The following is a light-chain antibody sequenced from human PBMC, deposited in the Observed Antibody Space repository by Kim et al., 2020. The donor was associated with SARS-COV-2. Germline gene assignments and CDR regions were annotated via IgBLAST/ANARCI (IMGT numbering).Light chain of an antibody. J-gene: IGLJ7*01. CDR3: QTGGPGTAV. Sequence: QPVLTQSPSASASLGASVKLTCTLSSGHSSYAIAWHQQQPEKGPRYLMKLNSDGSHSKGDGIPDRFSGSSSGAERYLTISSLQSEDEADYYCQTGGPGTAVLGGGTQRTVL. CDR1: SGHSSYA. V-gene: IGLV4-69*01. CDR2: LNSDGSH.